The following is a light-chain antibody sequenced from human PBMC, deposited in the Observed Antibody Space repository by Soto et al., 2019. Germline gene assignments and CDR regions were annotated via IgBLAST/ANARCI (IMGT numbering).Light chain of an antibody. J-gene: IGKJ4*01. CDR2: GAS. V-gene: IGKV3-20*01. CDR1: QSVSSSY. Sequence: EVVLTQSPATQSLSPGETATLSCRASQSVSSSYLAWYQQKPGQTPRLLIYGASSRATGIPDRFSGTGSGTDLTVSSSRLVFQDFSVYNCQIFRTFGGGTKVDIK. CDR3: QIFRT.